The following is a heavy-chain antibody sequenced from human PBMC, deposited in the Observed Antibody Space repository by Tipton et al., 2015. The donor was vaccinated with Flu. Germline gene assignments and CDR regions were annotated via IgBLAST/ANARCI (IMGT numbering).Heavy chain of an antibody. CDR1: GYTFTGYY. J-gene: IGHJ4*02. D-gene: IGHD6-19*01. V-gene: IGHV1-2*06. Sequence: QVQLVQSGAEVKKPGASVKVSCKASGYTFTGYYMHWVRQAPGQGLEWMGRINPNSGGTNYAQKLQGRVTMTRDTSISTAYMELSRVRSDGPAVYYWASIAGYSSGWPSYFDYWGQGTLVTASS. CDR3: ASIAGYSSGWPSYFDY. CDR2: INPNSGGT.